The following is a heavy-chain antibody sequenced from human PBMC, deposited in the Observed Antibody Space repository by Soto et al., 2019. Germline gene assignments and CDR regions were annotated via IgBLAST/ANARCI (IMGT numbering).Heavy chain of an antibody. D-gene: IGHD2-2*01. J-gene: IGHJ6*02. Sequence: ASVKVSCKAAGGTFSTYTINWVRQAPGQGLEWMGGIIPMFGTANYAQKFQGRVTITADESTSTAYMELSSLRSEDTAVYYCARRYCISTSCHYYGMDVWGQGTTVTVSS. CDR3: ARRYCISTSCHYYGMDV. CDR1: GGTFSTYT. CDR2: IIPMFGTA. V-gene: IGHV1-69*13.